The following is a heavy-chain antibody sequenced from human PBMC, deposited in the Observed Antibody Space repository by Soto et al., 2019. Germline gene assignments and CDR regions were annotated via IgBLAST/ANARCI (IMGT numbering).Heavy chain of an antibody. V-gene: IGHV3-23*01. D-gene: IGHD1-26*01. J-gene: IGHJ3*01. CDR2: IGGAGRDT. CDR1: GFTSTSHP. CDR3: AILGGTYYAFDV. Sequence: PGRSLRLSWAHYGFTSTSHPTGWGRQATGKGLAWVSAIGGAGRDTSYAASMRGRFTISRDNSKNTLSLQMNSLRAEDTAVYYCAILGGTYYAFDVWGQGTLVTVSS.